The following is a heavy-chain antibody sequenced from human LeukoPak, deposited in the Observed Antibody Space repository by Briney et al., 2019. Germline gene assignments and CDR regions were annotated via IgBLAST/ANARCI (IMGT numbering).Heavy chain of an antibody. D-gene: IGHD1-26*01. Sequence: GGSLRLSCAASGFSFSTYNMNWVRQAPGQRLEWVSSITSGSSYIYYADSVKGRFTISRDNAKSSLYLQMDSLRAEDTAVYYCARDPYSGNYGAYYYYYMDVWGKGTTVTISS. CDR1: GFSFSTYN. CDR2: ITSGSSYI. J-gene: IGHJ6*03. V-gene: IGHV3-21*01. CDR3: ARDPYSGNYGAYYYYYMDV.